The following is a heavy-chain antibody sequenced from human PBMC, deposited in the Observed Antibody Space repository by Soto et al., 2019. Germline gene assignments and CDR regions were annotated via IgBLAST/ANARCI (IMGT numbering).Heavy chain of an antibody. Sequence: QLQLQESCPGLVKPSETLSVTCSVSGASITDNRYHWGWTRQPPGKGLEWVGTVYYFGRRCYDPSLNGRATQSMHSSSTQFALTLTSVAAGDTSVYFCSRLTNGRPGDDWGQGTLVTVSS. CDR2: VYYFGRR. D-gene: IGHD2-8*01. J-gene: IGHJ4*02. CDR3: SRLTNGRPGDD. V-gene: IGHV4-39*01. CDR1: GASITDNRYH.